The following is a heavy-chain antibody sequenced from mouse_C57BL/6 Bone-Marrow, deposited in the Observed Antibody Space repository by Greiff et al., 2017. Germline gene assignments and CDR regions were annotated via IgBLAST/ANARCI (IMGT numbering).Heavy chain of an antibody. CDR1: GFTFSSYA. CDR3: ARDLTTVVAEDYAMDY. D-gene: IGHD1-1*01. Sequence: EVNVVESGGGLVKPGGSLKLSCAASGFTFSSYAMSWVRQTPEKRLEWVATISDGGSYTYYPDNVKGRFTISRDNAKNNLYLQMSHLKSEDTAMYYCARDLTTVVAEDYAMDYWGQGTSVTVSS. J-gene: IGHJ4*01. CDR2: ISDGGSYT. V-gene: IGHV5-4*01.